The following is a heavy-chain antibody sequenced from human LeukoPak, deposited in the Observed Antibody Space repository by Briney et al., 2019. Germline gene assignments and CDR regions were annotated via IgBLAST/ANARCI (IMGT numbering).Heavy chain of an antibody. J-gene: IGHJ4*02. D-gene: IGHD1-26*01. CDR2: IYHSGST. Sequence: SETLSLTCTVPGYSISSGYYWGWIRQPPGKGLEWIGSIYHSGSTYYNPSLKSRVTISVDTSKNQFSLKLSSVTAADTAVYYCASVGANPFDYWGQGTLVTVSS. V-gene: IGHV4-38-2*02. CDR3: ASVGANPFDY. CDR1: GYSISSGYY.